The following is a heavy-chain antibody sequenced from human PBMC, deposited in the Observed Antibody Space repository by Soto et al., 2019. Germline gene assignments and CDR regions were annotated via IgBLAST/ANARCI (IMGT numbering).Heavy chain of an antibody. CDR1: AFTFSSYA. Sequence: EVQLLESGGGLAQPGGSLRLSFAASAFTFSSYAMSWVCKAPGKGLGWVSAVSGSGDSTYYEASVKGRFTISRDNSKNTLYLQMNSLRAEDTAVDYCANGRASDCPGCTQDYWGQGTLVTVSS. CDR3: ANGRASDCPGCTQDY. J-gene: IGHJ4*02. V-gene: IGHV3-23*01. CDR2: VSGSGDST. D-gene: IGHD2-21*02.